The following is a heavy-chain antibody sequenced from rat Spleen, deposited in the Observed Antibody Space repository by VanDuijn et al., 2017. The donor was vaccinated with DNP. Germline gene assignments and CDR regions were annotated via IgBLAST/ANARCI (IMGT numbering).Heavy chain of an antibody. D-gene: IGHD1-4*01. CDR1: GYSITSSYR. CDR2: INSAGGT. J-gene: IGHJ3*01. CDR3: ASRKLPEYNYGFDS. V-gene: IGHV3-3*01. Sequence: EVQLQESGPGLVKPSQSLSLTCSVTGYSITSSYRWNWIRKFPGNKLEWMGYINSAGGTNYNPSLKSRISITRDTSKNQFFLQVNSVTTKDTATYYCASRKLPEYNYGFDSWGQGTLVSVSS.